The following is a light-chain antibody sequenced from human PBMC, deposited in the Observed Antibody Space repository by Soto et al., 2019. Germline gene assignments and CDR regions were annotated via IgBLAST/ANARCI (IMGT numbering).Light chain of an antibody. J-gene: IGLJ2*01. CDR2: DVS. CDR1: SSDVGGYNY. Sequence: QSVLTQPASVSGSPGQSITISCTGTSSDVGGYNYVSWYQQHPGKAPKLIIYDVSNRPSGVSNRFSGSKSGNTASLTISGLQAEDEAEYYCSSYTSSSTLDVVFGGGTKLTVL. CDR3: SSYTSSSTLDVV. V-gene: IGLV2-14*01.